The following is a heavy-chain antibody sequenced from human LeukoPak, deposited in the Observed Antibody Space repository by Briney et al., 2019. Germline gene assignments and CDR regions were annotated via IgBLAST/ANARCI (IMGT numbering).Heavy chain of an antibody. CDR1: GFTFSSYT. CDR2: INPTGNSV. D-gene: IGHD5-12*01. J-gene: IGHJ4*02. V-gene: IGHV3-21*03. Sequence: GGSLRLSCAASGFTFSSYTMNWVRQAPGKGLEWISSINPTGNSVYYADSVKGRSTISRDAAKHSLHLQKSSLRAGDTAMYYSARDFMGESGYAGYWGQGTLVTVSS. CDR3: ARDFMGESGYAGY.